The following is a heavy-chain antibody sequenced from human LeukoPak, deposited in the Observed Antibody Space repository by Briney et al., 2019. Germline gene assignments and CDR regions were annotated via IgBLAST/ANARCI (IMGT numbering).Heavy chain of an antibody. CDR3: AREKNDYGDPRGAFDI. J-gene: IGHJ3*02. Sequence: GGSLRLSCAASGFTFSSYSMNWVRQAPGKGLEWVSSISSSSSYIYYADSVKGRFTISRDNAKNSLYLQMNSLRAEDTAVYYCAREKNDYGDPRGAFDIWGQGTMVTVSS. CDR1: GFTFSSYS. V-gene: IGHV3-21*01. CDR2: ISSSSSYI. D-gene: IGHD4-17*01.